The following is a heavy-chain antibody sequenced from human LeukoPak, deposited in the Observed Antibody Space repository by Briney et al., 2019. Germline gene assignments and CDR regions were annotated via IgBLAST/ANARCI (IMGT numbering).Heavy chain of an antibody. CDR1: GFTFSSYS. J-gene: IGHJ4*02. CDR3: ARGDYDILTGYYRGFDY. D-gene: IGHD3-9*01. Sequence: GGSLRLSCAASGFTFSSYSTNWVRQAPGKGLEWVSYISSSSSTIYYADSVKGRFTISRDNAKNSLYLQMNSLRDEDTAVYYCARGDYDILTGYYRGFDYWGQGTLVTVSS. CDR2: ISSSSSTI. V-gene: IGHV3-48*02.